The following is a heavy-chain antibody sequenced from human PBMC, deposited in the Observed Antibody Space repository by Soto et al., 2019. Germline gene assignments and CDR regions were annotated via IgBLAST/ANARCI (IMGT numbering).Heavy chain of an antibody. J-gene: IGHJ4*02. CDR2: ISGSGANT. CDR1: GFTFSSYA. D-gene: IGHD1-20*01. CDR3: ANYKANWDYLDY. V-gene: IGHV3-23*01. Sequence: PGGSLRLSCAASGFTFSSYAMSWVRQAPGKGLEWVSGISGSGANTYHADSVKGRFTISRDNSKNTLYLQMNSLRPENTAVYYCANYKANWDYLDYWGQGT.